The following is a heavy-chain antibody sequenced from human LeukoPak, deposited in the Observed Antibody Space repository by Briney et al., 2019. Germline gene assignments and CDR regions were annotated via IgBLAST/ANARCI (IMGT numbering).Heavy chain of an antibody. CDR2: IKSKTDGGTT. CDR1: GFTFSNAW. Sequence: PGGSLRLSCAASGFTFSNAWMSWVRQAPGKGLEWVCRIKSKTDGGTTDYGAPVKGRFTISRDDSKDTLYLQMNSLKTEDTAVYYCTTESQVFDYWGQGTLVTVSS. CDR3: TTESQVFDY. J-gene: IGHJ4*02. V-gene: IGHV3-15*01.